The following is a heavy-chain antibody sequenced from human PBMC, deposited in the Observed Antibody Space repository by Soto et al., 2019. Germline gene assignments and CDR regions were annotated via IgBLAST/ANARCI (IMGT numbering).Heavy chain of an antibody. J-gene: IGHJ4*02. CDR3: ASDRYSSGLKYY. CDR1: GFTFSTSG. D-gene: IGHD6-19*01. V-gene: IGHV3-48*02. CDR2: ISSSSRTI. Sequence: EVQLVESGGGLVQPGGSLRLSCAASGFTFSTSGMRWVRQAPGKGLEGVSYISSSSRTIYYEDSVKGRFTISRDNAKNSLYLQMNSLRDEDTAVYYCASDRYSSGLKYYWGQGTLVTVSS.